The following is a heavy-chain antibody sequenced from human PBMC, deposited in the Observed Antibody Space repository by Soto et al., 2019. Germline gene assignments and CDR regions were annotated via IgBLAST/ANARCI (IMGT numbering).Heavy chain of an antibody. CDR1: GYTFSTHA. V-gene: IGHV1-3*01. D-gene: IGHD3-10*01. J-gene: IGHJ6*02. Sequence: ASVKVSCKASGYTFSTHAMHWLRQAPGQSFEWMGWINGGTGQTKHSHRFQDRVSITRDTSASTAYMELSSLRSEDTAVYYCARGKGREENYYYYGLDSWGQGTTVTVS. CDR3: ARGKGREENYYYYGLDS. CDR2: INGGTGQT.